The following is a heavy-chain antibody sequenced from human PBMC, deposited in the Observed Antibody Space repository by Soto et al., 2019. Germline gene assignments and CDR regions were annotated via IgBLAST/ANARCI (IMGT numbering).Heavy chain of an antibody. Sequence: ASVKVSCKASGGTFSSYAISWVRQAPGQGLEWMGGIIPIFGTANYAQKFQGRVTITADESTSTAYMELSSLRSEDTAVYYCARDLGQQQLVLNYCGQGPLVTVSS. CDR2: IIPIFGTA. V-gene: IGHV1-69*13. D-gene: IGHD6-13*01. CDR3: ARDLGQQQLVLNY. CDR1: GGTFSSYA. J-gene: IGHJ4*02.